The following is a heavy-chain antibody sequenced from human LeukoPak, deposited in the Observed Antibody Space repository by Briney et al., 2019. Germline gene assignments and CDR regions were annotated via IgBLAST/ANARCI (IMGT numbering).Heavy chain of an antibody. J-gene: IGHJ6*02. Sequence: PGGSLRLSCAASGFTVNSNYMSWVRQAPGKGLEWVSVIYSGGSTYYADSVKGRFTISRDNSKNTVYLQMISLRAEDTAVYYCAREGEHYVGVEYYYYGMDVWGQGTTVTVSS. V-gene: IGHV3-66*01. D-gene: IGHD1-26*01. CDR2: IYSGGST. CDR3: AREGEHYVGVEYYYYGMDV. CDR1: GFTVNSNY.